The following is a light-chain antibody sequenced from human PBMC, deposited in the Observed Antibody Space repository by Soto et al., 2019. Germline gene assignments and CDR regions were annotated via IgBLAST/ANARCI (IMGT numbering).Light chain of an antibody. CDR3: QQYSSSPPT. CDR1: QSVRSSH. Sequence: EIVLTQSPGTLSLSPGERATLSCRASQSVRSSHLAWYQQMPGQAPRLLIYGASNRPTGIPDRFSGSGSGTDFNLTISRLEPEDFAVYYCQQYSSSPPTFGGGTKVEI. V-gene: IGKV3-20*01. J-gene: IGKJ4*01. CDR2: GAS.